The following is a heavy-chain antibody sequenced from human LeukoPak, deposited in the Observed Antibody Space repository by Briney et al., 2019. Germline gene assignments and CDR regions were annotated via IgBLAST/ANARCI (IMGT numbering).Heavy chain of an antibody. J-gene: IGHJ3*02. CDR1: GYTFSAYY. D-gene: IGHD3-22*01. CDR3: AREGYYYDSSGAFDI. Sequence: ASVKVSCKTSGYTFSAYYMHWVRQAPGQGLEWMGWINPKNGDTNYAENFQGRVTITRNTSISTAYMELSSLRSEDTAVYYCAREGYYYDSSGAFDIWGQGTMVTVSS. CDR2: INPKNGDT. V-gene: IGHV1-2*02.